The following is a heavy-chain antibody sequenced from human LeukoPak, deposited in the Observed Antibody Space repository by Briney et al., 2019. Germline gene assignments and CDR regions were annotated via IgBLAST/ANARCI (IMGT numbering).Heavy chain of an antibody. J-gene: IGHJ6*03. D-gene: IGHD2-15*01. CDR3: ARDLRGVVVAATPYYYYYYYMDV. V-gene: IGHV1-2*06. CDR1: GYTFTGYY. CDR2: INPNSGGT. Sequence: ASVKVSCKASGYTFTGYYMHWVRQAPGQGLEWMGRINPNSGGTNYAQKFQGRVTMPRDTSISTAYMELSRLRSDDTAVYYCARDLRGVVVAATPYYYYYYYMDVWGKGTTVTVSS.